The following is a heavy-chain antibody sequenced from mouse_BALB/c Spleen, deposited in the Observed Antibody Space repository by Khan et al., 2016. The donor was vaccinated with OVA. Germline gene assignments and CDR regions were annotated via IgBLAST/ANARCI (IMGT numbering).Heavy chain of an antibody. CDR2: IWSDGST. CDR1: GFSLTNYG. J-gene: IGHJ4*01. CDR3: ARQPYDRYIIMDY. D-gene: IGHD2-12*01. Sequence: QVQLKESGPGLVAPSQSLSITCTISGFSLTNYGVHWVRQPPGKGLEWLVVIWSDGSTTYNSALKSRLTISKDNSKSQVFLKMNSLQTEDTAMYFCARQPYDRYIIMDYWGQGTSVTVSS. V-gene: IGHV2-6-1*01.